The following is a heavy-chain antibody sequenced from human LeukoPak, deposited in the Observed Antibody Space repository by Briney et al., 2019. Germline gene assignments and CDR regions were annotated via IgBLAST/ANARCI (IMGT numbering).Heavy chain of an antibody. CDR3: ARALYGDLGRFDY. D-gene: IGHD4-17*01. V-gene: IGHV4-59*12. J-gene: IGHJ4*02. CDR1: GGSISSYY. CDR2: IYYSGST. Sequence: SETLSLTCTVSGGSISSYYWSWIRQPPGKGLEWIGYIYYSGSTNYNPSLKSRVTISVDTSKNQFSLKLSSVTAADTAVYYCARALYGDLGRFDYWGQGTLVTVSS.